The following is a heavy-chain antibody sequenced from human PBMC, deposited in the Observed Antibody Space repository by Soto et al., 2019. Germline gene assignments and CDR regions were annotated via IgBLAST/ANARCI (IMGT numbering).Heavy chain of an antibody. CDR3: ARESCLLIWFGELYD. CDR1: GGSISSPNFY. D-gene: IGHD3-10*01. V-gene: IGHV4-31*03. Sequence: SETLSLTCTVSGGSISSPNFYWSWIRQHPGKGLEWIGHIYYNGTTYDNPTLKSRVSVSVDTSKNQFSLKLSSVTAADTAVYYCARESCLLIWFGELYDWGRGTLVTVSS. J-gene: IGHJ4*02. CDR2: IYYNGTT.